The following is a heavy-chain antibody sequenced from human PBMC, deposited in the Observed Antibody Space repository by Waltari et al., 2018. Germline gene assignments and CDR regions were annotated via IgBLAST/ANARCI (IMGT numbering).Heavy chain of an antibody. V-gene: IGHV2-5*02. CDR2: IYWDDDK. D-gene: IGHD3-3*02. CDR1: GFSLRTSAVR. Sequence: QITLKESGPPLVKPTQTLTLTCTFSGFSLRTSAVRVGWFRQPPGKALEWLALIYWDDDKRYRPSLRDRLTITKDTSKNQVVLTMTNMDPVDTATYYCAHSGHFWSGFYVDYYFDYWGQGTLVTVSS. J-gene: IGHJ4*02. CDR3: AHSGHFWSGFYVDYYFDY.